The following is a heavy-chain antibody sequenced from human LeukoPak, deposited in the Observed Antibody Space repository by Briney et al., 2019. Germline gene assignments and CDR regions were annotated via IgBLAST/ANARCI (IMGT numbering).Heavy chain of an antibody. D-gene: IGHD3-22*01. CDR1: GFTFSSYA. CDR2: ISGSGGST. Sequence: GGSLRLSCAASGFTFSSYAMSWVRQAPGKGLDWVSGISGSGGSTNHADSVKGRFTISRDNSKNTLYLQMNSLRAEDTAVYYCARSYYYDSSGYYPHYWGQGTLVTVSS. V-gene: IGHV3-23*01. J-gene: IGHJ4*02. CDR3: ARSYYYDSSGYYPHY.